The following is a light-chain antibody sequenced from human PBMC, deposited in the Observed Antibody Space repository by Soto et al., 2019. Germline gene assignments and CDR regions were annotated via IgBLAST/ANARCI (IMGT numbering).Light chain of an antibody. CDR2: DTS. J-gene: IGKJ4*01. CDR3: QHYNNLPPLT. CDR1: QDISNS. V-gene: IGKV1-33*01. Sequence: DIQMTQSPSSLSASVGDRVTITCQASQDISNSLNWYQQKPGKAPNLLIYDTSNLETGVPSRFSGSGSVTYFTFTINSLQPEDIATYYCQHYNNLPPLTFGGGTKVEIK.